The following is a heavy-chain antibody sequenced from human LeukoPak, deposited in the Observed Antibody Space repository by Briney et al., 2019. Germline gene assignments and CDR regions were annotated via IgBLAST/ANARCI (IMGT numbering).Heavy chain of an antibody. CDR1: GGSISSGSYY. D-gene: IGHD2-15*01. J-gene: IGHJ5*02. CDR3: AREPNGYCSGGSCYGGWFDP. V-gene: IGHV4-61*02. CDR2: IYTSGST. Sequence: PSETLSLTCTVSGGSISSGSYYWSWIRQPAGKGLEWIGRIYTSGSTNYNPSLKSRVTISVDTAKNQFSLKLSSVTAAETAVYYCAREPNGYCSGGSCYGGWFDPWGQGTLVTVSS.